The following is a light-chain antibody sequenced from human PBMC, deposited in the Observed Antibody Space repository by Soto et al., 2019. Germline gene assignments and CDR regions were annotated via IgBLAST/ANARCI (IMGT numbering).Light chain of an antibody. V-gene: IGKV3-11*01. CDR1: QSVSSY. J-gene: IGKJ5*01. CDR2: DVS. CDR3: QQRSNWLSIT. Sequence: EIVLTQSPATLSLSPGERATLSCRASQSVSSYSAWYQQKPGQAPSLLIYDVSPRATGIPARFSGSGSGTDFTLTISSLEPEDFAVYYCQQRSNWLSITFGQGTRLEIK.